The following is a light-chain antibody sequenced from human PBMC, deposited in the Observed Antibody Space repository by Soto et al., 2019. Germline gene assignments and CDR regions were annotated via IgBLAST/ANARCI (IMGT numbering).Light chain of an antibody. V-gene: IGKV3-20*01. J-gene: IGKJ2*01. CDR3: QHYGSSTYT. CDR1: KIVSSSY. Sequence: EIVLTQSPGTLSLSPGERATLYCRASKIVSSSYLAWYQQKPGQPPRLLIYAASTRATGIPDRFSGSASATDFTLTISRLGHEDVAVYYCQHYGSSTYTFGQGTKLEIK. CDR2: AAS.